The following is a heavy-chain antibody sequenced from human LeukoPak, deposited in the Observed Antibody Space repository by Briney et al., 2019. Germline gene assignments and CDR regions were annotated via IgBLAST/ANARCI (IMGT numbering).Heavy chain of an antibody. D-gene: IGHD2-2*01. CDR3: AAPGPITQHAFDI. J-gene: IGHJ3*02. CDR2: IYYSGST. Sequence: SETLSLTCTVSGGSISGYYWSWIRQPPGKGLEWIGYIYYSGSTNYNPSLKSRVTISVDTSKNQFSLKLSSVTAADTAVYYCAAPGPITQHAFDIWGQGTMVTVSP. CDR1: GGSISGYY. V-gene: IGHV4-59*01.